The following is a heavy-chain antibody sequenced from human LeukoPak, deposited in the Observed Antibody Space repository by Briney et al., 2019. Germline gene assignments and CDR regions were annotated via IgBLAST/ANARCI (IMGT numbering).Heavy chain of an antibody. J-gene: IGHJ5*02. CDR3: ARAGGSTGNNWFDP. V-gene: IGHV1-2*02. CDR2: INLNSGGT. D-gene: IGHD2-2*01. Sequence: ASVKVSCKASGYTFTGYYMHWVRQAPGQGLEWMGWINLNSGGTNYAQKFQGRVTMTRDTSISTAYMELSGLRSDDTAVYYCARAGGSTGNNWFDPWGQGTLVTVSS. CDR1: GYTFTGYY.